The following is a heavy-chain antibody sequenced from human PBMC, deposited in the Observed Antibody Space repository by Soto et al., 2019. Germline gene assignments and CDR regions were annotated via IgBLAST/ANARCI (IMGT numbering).Heavy chain of an antibody. Sequence: ASVKVSCKASGDTFTSYAMHWVRQAPGQRLEWMGWINAGNGNTKYSQKFQGRVTITRDTSASTAYMELSSLRSEDTAVYYCARDMSYYYGSGSYYKIYYYYGMDVWGQGTTVTVSS. D-gene: IGHD3-10*01. CDR2: INAGNGNT. J-gene: IGHJ6*02. CDR1: GDTFTSYA. CDR3: ARDMSYYYGSGSYYKIYYYYGMDV. V-gene: IGHV1-3*01.